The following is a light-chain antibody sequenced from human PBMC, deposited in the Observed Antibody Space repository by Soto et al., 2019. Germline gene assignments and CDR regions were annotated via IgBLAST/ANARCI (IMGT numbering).Light chain of an antibody. Sequence: QSALTQPASASGSLGQSITISCTGTSRDVGEYNYVSWYQQHPGKAPKLMIYEVRNRPSGVSNRFSGSKSGNTASLTISGLQPEDEADYYCSSYTSTSTLYVFGTGTKVTVL. CDR1: SRDVGEYNY. J-gene: IGLJ1*01. CDR3: SSYTSTSTLYV. V-gene: IGLV2-14*01. CDR2: EVR.